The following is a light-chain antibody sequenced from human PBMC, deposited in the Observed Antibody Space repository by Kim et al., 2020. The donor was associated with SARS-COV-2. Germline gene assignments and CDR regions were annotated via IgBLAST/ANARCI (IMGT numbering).Light chain of an antibody. CDR2: GKN. Sequence: SSELTQDPAVSVALGQTVRITCQGDTLRSYYASWYQQKPGQAPVLVIYGKNNRPSGIPDRLSGSSSGNTASLTITGAQAEDEAAYFCNSRDSSGNPLVFG. V-gene: IGLV3-19*01. J-gene: IGLJ3*02. CDR1: TLRSYY. CDR3: NSRDSSGNPLV.